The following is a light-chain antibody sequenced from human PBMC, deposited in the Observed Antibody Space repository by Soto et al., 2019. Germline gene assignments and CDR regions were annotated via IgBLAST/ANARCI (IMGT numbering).Light chain of an antibody. CDR1: QSVSSY. CDR3: QQYGSSPPKT. J-gene: IGKJ5*01. V-gene: IGKV3-20*01. CDR2: GAS. Sequence: EIVLTQSPATLSLSPGERATLSCRASQSVSSYLAWYQQKPGQAPRLLIYGASTRATGIPARFSGSGSGTDFTLTISRLEPEDFAVYYCQQYGSSPPKTFGQGTRLEIK.